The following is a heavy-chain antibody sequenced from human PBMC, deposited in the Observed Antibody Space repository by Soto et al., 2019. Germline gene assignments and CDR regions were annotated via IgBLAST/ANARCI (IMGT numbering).Heavy chain of an antibody. J-gene: IGHJ6*02. CDR3: TRDPKGYGMDV. CDR1: GFTFNIYW. Sequence: GGSLRLSCAASGFTFNIYWMHWVRQAPGKGLVWVSRINSDGSSTTYADYVQDRFTISRDNAKNTLYLQMNSLRVDDTGVYYCTRDPKGYGMDVWGQGTTVTVSS. CDR2: INSDGSST. V-gene: IGHV3-74*01.